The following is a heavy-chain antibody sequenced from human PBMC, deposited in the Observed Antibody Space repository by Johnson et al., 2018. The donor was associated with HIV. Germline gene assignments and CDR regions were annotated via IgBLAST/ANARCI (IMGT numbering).Heavy chain of an antibody. V-gene: IGHV3-30*04. Sequence: QVQLVESGGGVVQPGRSLRLSCAASGFTFSSYAMHWVRQAPGKGLEWVAVISYGGSNNYYADSVKGRFTISRDNAKNSLYLQMNSLRAEDTALYYCTRDTFAHRATVTESAFDIWGQGTMVTVSS. CDR2: ISYGGSNN. CDR3: TRDTFAHRATVTESAFDI. D-gene: IGHD4-11*01. J-gene: IGHJ3*02. CDR1: GFTFSSYA.